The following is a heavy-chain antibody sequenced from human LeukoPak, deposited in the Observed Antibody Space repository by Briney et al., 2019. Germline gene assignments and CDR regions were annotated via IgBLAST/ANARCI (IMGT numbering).Heavy chain of an antibody. J-gene: IGHJ4*02. CDR3: ARAELAFDY. D-gene: IGHD1-1*01. CDR2: IYSGGST. CDR1: VFTVSSNY. Sequence: GKSLRLSCAASVFTVSSNYMSWVRQAPGKGLEWVSVIYSGGSTYYADSVKGRFTFSRDNSKNTLYLQMNSLRAEDTAVYYCARAELAFDYWGQGTLVTVSS. V-gene: IGHV3-66*01.